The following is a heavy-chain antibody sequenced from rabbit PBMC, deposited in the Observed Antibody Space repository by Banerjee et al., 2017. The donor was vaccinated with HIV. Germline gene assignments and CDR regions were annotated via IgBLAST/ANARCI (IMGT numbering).Heavy chain of an antibody. CDR1: GFDFSSYY. V-gene: IGHV1S7*01. Sequence: QLKESGGGLVQPGGSLKLSCKASGFDFSSYYMSWVRQAPGKGLEWIGYIDPVFGSTYYASWVNGRFTISSHNAQNTLYLQLNSLTAADTATYFCARGDNSYDDYGGLNLWGPGTLVTVS. CDR2: IDPVFGST. CDR3: ARGDNSYDDYGGLNL. J-gene: IGHJ4*01. D-gene: IGHD2-1*01.